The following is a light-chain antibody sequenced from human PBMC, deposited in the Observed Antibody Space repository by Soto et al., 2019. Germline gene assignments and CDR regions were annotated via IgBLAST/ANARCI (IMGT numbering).Light chain of an antibody. J-gene: IGKJ1*01. CDR1: QSILYSSNNKNY. CDR3: QQYYSSALT. V-gene: IGKV4-1*01. Sequence: DIVMTQSPDSLAVSLGERATINCKSSQSILYSSNNKNYLAWYQQKPGQSPKLLIYWASTRESGVPDRFSGSGSGTDFTLTISSLQAEDVAVYYCQQYYSSALTFGQGTKVEIK. CDR2: WAS.